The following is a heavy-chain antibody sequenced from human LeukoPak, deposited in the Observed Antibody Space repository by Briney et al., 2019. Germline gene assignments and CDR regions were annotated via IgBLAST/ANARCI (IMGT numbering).Heavy chain of an antibody. Sequence: SETLSLTCTVSGGSLSSYYWSWIRQPPGKGREGIGYIYYSGSTNYNPSLKSRVTISVDTSKNQFSLKLSSVTAADTAVYYCARDDYYDSSGYYVLWGQGTLVTVSS. D-gene: IGHD3-22*01. CDR1: GGSLSSYY. CDR2: IYYSGST. V-gene: IGHV4-59*01. J-gene: IGHJ4*02. CDR3: ARDDYYDSSGYYVL.